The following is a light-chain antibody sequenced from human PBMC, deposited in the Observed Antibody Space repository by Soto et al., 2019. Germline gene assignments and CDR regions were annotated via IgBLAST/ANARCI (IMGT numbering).Light chain of an antibody. CDR3: QQYDSYRT. CDR1: QSISSW. V-gene: IGKV1-5*01. Sequence: DIQMTQSPSTLSASVGDRVTITCRASQSISSWLARYQQKPGKAPNLLIYDASSLESGVPSRFSGSGSGTEFTLTIRSLQPDDFATYYCQQYDSYRTFGQGTKVEIK. CDR2: DAS. J-gene: IGKJ1*01.